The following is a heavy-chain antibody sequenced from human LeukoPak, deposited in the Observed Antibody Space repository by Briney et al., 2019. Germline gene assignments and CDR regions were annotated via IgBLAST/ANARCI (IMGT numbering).Heavy chain of an antibody. D-gene: IGHD2-15*01. J-gene: IGHJ3*02. CDR1: GGTFSSYA. Sequence: SVKVSCKASGGTFSSYAISWVRQAPGQGLEWMGRIIPILGIANYAQKFQGRVTITADKSTSTAYMGLSSLRSEDTAVYYCASSDCSGGSCYVNDAFDIWGQGTMVTVSS. CDR3: ASSDCSGGSCYVNDAFDI. V-gene: IGHV1-69*04. CDR2: IIPILGIA.